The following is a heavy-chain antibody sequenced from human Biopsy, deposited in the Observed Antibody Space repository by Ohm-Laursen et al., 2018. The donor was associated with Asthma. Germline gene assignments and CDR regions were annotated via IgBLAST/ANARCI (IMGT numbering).Heavy chain of an antibody. CDR3: ARAVSSSSYWYFDL. V-gene: IGHV4-39*02. D-gene: IGHD6-6*01. J-gene: IGHJ2*01. Sequence: SDTLSLTCIVSGDAMSTSGSYWGWIRQSPGKGLEWIGSIYYSGRTYYNPSLKSRVTISADTSKNPFSLKVTSVTAADTAVYYCARAVSSSSYWYFDLWGRGDLVTVSS. CDR1: GDAMSTSGSY. CDR2: IYYSGRT.